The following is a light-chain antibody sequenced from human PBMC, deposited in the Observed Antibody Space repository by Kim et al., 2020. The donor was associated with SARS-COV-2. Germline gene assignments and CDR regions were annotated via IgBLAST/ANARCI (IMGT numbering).Light chain of an antibody. Sequence: VSPGERATLSCRASQSVSSNLAWYPQKPGQAPRLLIYGASTRATGIPARFSGSGSGTEFTLTISSLQSEDFAVYYCQQYNNWPPAFGGGTKVDIK. J-gene: IGKJ4*01. CDR2: GAS. CDR1: QSVSSN. CDR3: QQYNNWPPA. V-gene: IGKV3D-15*01.